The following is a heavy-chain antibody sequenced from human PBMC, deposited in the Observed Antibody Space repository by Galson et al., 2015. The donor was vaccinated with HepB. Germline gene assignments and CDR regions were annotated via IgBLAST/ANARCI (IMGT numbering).Heavy chain of an antibody. D-gene: IGHD1-26*01. J-gene: IGHJ4*02. CDR3: AREGIVGALDY. Sequence: QSGAEVKKPGESLKISCKGSGYSVTSYWIGWVRQVPGKGLEWMGIIYPGDSDTRYSPSFQGQVTISADKSISTAYLQWSSLKASDPAMYYSAREGIVGALDYGRQGTLVAVSP. V-gene: IGHV5-51*01. CDR2: IYPGDSDT. CDR1: GYSVTSYW.